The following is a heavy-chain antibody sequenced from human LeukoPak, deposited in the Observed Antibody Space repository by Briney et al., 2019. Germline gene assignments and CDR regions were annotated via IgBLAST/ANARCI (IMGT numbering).Heavy chain of an antibody. J-gene: IGHJ4*02. Sequence: TLSLTCAVSGGSISSGGYSWSWIRQPPGKGLEWIGYIYHSGSTYYNPSLKSRVTISVDRSKNQFSLKLSSVTAADTAVYYCARDHYGELGYWGQGTLVTVSS. V-gene: IGHV4-30-2*01. CDR3: ARDHYGELGY. D-gene: IGHD4-17*01. CDR2: IYHSGST. CDR1: GGSISSGGYS.